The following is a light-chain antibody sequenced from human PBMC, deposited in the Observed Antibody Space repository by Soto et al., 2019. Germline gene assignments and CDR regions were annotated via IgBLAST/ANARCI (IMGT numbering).Light chain of an antibody. Sequence: QSALTQPRSVSGSPGQSVTISCTGNSSDFGGYNYVSWYQQHPGKAPKLMIYDVNKRPSGVPDRFSGSKSGNTASLTISGLQAEDEADYYCCSYAVTDVLFGGGTKLTVL. V-gene: IGLV2-11*01. CDR2: DVN. CDR3: CSYAVTDVL. J-gene: IGLJ2*01. CDR1: SSDFGGYNY.